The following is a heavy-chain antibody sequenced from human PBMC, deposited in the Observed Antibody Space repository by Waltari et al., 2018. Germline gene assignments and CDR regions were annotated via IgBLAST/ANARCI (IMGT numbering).Heavy chain of an antibody. CDR3: ARGDKGYCSGGSCYRNLDY. CDR2: ISYDGSNK. J-gene: IGHJ4*02. D-gene: IGHD2-15*01. Sequence: AASGFTFSSYAMHWVRQAPGKGLEWVAVISYDGSNKYYADSVKGRFTISRDNSKNTLYLQMNSLRAEDTAVYYCARGDKGYCSGGSCYRNLDYWGQGTLVTVSS. CDR1: GFTFSSYA. V-gene: IGHV3-30-3*01.